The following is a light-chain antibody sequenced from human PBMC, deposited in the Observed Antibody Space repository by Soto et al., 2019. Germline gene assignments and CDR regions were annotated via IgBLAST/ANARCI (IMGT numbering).Light chain of an antibody. Sequence: EIVMTQSPATLSVSPGESATLSCRASQSISSELAWYQQKPGQPPRLLIYGASTRATGVPARFTGSGSGSDFTLTLSALQSEDFAVYYCQQGHNWPLTFGQGTRLEI. V-gene: IGKV3-15*01. J-gene: IGKJ2*01. CDR2: GAS. CDR3: QQGHNWPLT. CDR1: QSISSE.